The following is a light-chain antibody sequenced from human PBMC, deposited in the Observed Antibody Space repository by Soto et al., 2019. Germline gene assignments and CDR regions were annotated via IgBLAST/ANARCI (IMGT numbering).Light chain of an antibody. V-gene: IGKV3-15*01. CDR2: GAS. Sequence: EIVMTQSPATLSVSPGERATLSCRASQSVSSKLAWYQQKPGQAPRLLIYGASTRATGIPARFSGSGSGTEFTLTISSLQSEDFAVYYCQQRSNLPWTFGQGTKVDIK. J-gene: IGKJ1*01. CDR1: QSVSSK. CDR3: QQRSNLPWT.